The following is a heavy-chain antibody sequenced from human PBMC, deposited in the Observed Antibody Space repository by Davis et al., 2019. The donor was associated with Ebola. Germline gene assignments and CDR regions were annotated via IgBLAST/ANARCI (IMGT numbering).Heavy chain of an antibody. CDR1: GFTFSTYA. Sequence: PGGSLRLSCAGSGFTFSTYAMTWVRQAPGKGLEWVSAISGSGGSTYYADSVKGRLTISRDNSKNTLYLQMNSLRAEDTAVYYCAKSVYYDSSGYYFDYWGQGTLVTVSS. V-gene: IGHV3-23*01. J-gene: IGHJ4*02. CDR2: ISGSGGST. CDR3: AKSVYYDSSGYYFDY. D-gene: IGHD3-22*01.